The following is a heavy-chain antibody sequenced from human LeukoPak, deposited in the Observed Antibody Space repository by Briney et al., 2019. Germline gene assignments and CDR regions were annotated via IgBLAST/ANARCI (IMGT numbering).Heavy chain of an antibody. D-gene: IGHD4-17*01. CDR2: IKQDGSEG. J-gene: IGHJ4*02. Sequence: GGSLRLSCAASGFTFRTYWMSWARQAPGKGLEWVANIKQDGSEGYYVDSVKGRFTISRDNAKNSLYLQVNSLRAEDTAVYYCARDLPYGDSSDYWGQGTLVTVSS. V-gene: IGHV3-7*01. CDR1: GFTFRTYW. CDR3: ARDLPYGDSSDY.